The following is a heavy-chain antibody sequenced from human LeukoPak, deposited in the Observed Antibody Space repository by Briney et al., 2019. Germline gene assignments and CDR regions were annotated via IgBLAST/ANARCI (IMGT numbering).Heavy chain of an antibody. J-gene: IGHJ4*02. CDR1: GDSISTYY. V-gene: IGHV4-4*07. CDR3: ARPIRN. Sequence: PSETLSLTCTVSGDSISTYYWTWIRQPAGKGLEWIGRITTTGSTNYNPALKSRLTMSLDTSKNQFSLKLTSVTAADAAVYYCARPIRNWGQGTLVIVSS. CDR2: ITTTGST.